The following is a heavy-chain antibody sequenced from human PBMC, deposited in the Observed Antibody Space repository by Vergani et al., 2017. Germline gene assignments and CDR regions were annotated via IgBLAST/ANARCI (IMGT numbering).Heavy chain of an antibody. Sequence: EVQLVESGGGLVQPGGSLRLSCAASGFTFSSYWMHWVRQAPGKGLVWVSAISGSGGSTYYADSVKGRFTISRDNSKNTLYLQMNSLRAEDTAVYYCAKDDYGDFEPPHYYFDYWGQGTLVTASS. J-gene: IGHJ4*02. D-gene: IGHD4-17*01. CDR1: GFTFSSYW. CDR2: ISGSGGST. CDR3: AKDDYGDFEPPHYYFDY. V-gene: IGHV3-23*04.